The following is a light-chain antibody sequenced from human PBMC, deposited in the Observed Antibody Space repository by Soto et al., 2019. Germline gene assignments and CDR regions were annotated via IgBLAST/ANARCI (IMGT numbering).Light chain of an antibody. CDR1: SSDVGGYNY. CDR2: EVG. CDR3: RSYAGSYYV. J-gene: IGLJ1*01. V-gene: IGLV2-8*01. Sequence: QSALTQPPSASGSPGQSVTISCTGTSSDVGGYNYVSWYQQHPGKAPKLMIYEVGERPSGVPDRFSGSKSGNTASLTVSGLQADDEADYYCRSYAGSYYVFGTGTKLTVL.